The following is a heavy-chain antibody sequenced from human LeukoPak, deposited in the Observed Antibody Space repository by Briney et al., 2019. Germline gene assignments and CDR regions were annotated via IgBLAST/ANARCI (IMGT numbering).Heavy chain of an antibody. D-gene: IGHD2-21*01. J-gene: IGHJ6*02. CDR1: EFTFSSYW. V-gene: IGHV3-7*01. CDR3: ARYCGGDCYGMDV. Sequence: GGPLRLSCTASEFTFSSYWMSWVRQAPGKGLEWVANIKQDGSEKDYVDSVKGRFTISRDNAKNSLYLQMNNLRAEDTAVYYCARYCGGDCYGMDVWGQGTTVTVSS. CDR2: IKQDGSEK.